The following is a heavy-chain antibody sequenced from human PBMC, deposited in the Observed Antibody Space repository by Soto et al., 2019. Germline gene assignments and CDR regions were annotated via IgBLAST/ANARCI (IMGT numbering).Heavy chain of an antibody. D-gene: IGHD3-10*01. CDR1: GFIFDKYA. Sequence: PGGSLRLSCVASGFIFDKYAMTWVRQAPGKGLEWVSIISASGSKTYYADSVKGRFTISRDNSKNTLYLQMDSVAVEDRAMYYCAKAILPEYYGSGTFDYWGQGTLVTVS. V-gene: IGHV3-23*01. J-gene: IGHJ4*02. CDR3: AKAILPEYYGSGTFDY. CDR2: ISASGSKT.